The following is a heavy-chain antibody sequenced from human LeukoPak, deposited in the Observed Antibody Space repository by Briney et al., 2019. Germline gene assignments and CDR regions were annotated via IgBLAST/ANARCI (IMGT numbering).Heavy chain of an antibody. CDR1: GFTFSTYG. Sequence: GGSLRLSCAASGFTFSTYGMHWVRQAPGKGLEWVAVIWYGGSNTYYADSVKGRFTISRDNSKNTLYLQMNSLRAEDTAVYYCARDQRRYCSSTSCQSQPDYWGQGTLVTVSS. D-gene: IGHD2-2*01. CDR2: IWYGGSNT. J-gene: IGHJ4*02. V-gene: IGHV3-33*08. CDR3: ARDQRRYCSSTSCQSQPDY.